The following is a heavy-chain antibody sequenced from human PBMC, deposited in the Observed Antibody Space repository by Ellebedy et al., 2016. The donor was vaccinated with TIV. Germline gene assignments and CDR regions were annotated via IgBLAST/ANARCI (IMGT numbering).Heavy chain of an antibody. D-gene: IGHD2-2*02. CDR3: AKPLPSYCSSTSCYNNWFDP. J-gene: IGHJ5*02. V-gene: IGHV3-33*06. CDR2: IWYDGSNK. CDR1: GFTFSSYG. Sequence: GESLKISXAASGFTFSSYGMHWVRQAPGKGLEWVAVIWYDGSNKYYADSVKGRFTISRDNSKNTLYLQMNSLRAEDTAVYYCAKPLPSYCSSTSCYNNWFDPWGQGTLVTVSS.